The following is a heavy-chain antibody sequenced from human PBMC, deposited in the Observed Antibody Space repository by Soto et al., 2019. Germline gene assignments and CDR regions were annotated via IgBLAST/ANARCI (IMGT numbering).Heavy chain of an antibody. CDR1: GGSISSGGYY. V-gene: IGHV4-31*03. CDR2: NYYSGIT. CDR3: ARGSSIAGLYYGMDV. J-gene: IGHJ6*02. Sequence: SETLSLTCTVSGGSISSGGYYWPWIRQHPGKGLEWIGYNYYSGITYYNPSLKSRVTISLDTSKNQFSLKLSSVTAADTAVYYCARGSSIAGLYYGMDVWGQGTTVT. D-gene: IGHD6-6*01.